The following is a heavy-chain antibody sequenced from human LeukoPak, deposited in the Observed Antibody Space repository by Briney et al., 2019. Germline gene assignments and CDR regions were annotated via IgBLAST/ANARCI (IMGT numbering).Heavy chain of an antibody. D-gene: IGHD6-13*01. V-gene: IGHV3-30-3*01. CDR2: VSYDGGFR. CDR1: GFAFSSYA. J-gene: IGHJ4*02. Sequence: GRSLRLSCAASGFAFSSYAMHWVRQGPGKGLEWVALVSYDGGFRYYADSVKGRITISRDNSKNTLHLQLNSLRPEDTAVYYCARVKGGIAASGNYFDYWGQGTLVTVSS. CDR3: ARVKGGIAASGNYFDY.